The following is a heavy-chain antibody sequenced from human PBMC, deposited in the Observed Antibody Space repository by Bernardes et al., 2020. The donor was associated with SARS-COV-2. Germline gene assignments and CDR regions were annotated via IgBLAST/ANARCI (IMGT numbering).Heavy chain of an antibody. CDR2: INHSGST. V-gene: IGHV4-34*01. D-gene: IGHD3-16*01. Sequence: SETLSLTCAVYGWSFSDYYWSWIRQPPEKGLEWIGEINHSGSTSYNPYPKSRVTISVDTSKNQFSLRLSSVTAADTARYYCSRGRVTVYGVLVMLPAAVPLDSWGQGTLVSVSS. CDR3: SRGRVTVYGVLVMLPAAVPLDS. J-gene: IGHJ4*02. CDR1: GWSFSDYY.